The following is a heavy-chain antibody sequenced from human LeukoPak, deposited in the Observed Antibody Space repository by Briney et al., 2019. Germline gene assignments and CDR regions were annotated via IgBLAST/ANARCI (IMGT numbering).Heavy chain of an antibody. CDR1: AFTFSSYG. J-gene: IGHJ6*02. CDR2: ISSSSSTI. V-gene: IGHV3-48*04. D-gene: IGHD3-10*01. Sequence: GGSLRLSCAASAFTFSSYGMHWVRQAPGKGLEWVSYISSSSSTIYYADSVKGRFTISRDNAKNSLYLQMNSLRAEDTAVYYCARKGDGYYYGSGSPHGMDVWGQGTTVTVSS. CDR3: ARKGDGYYYGSGSPHGMDV.